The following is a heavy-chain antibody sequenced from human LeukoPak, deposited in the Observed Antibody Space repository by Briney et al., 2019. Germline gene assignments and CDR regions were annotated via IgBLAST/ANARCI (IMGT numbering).Heavy chain of an antibody. CDR2: IYYSGSP. J-gene: IGHJ3*02. CDR1: GYSISSGYY. V-gene: IGHV4-38-2*02. CDR3: ARTDYSSSWLDAFDI. Sequence: PSETLSLTCTVSGYSISSGYYWGWIRQPPGKGLEWIGYIYYSGSPNYNPSLKSRVTISLDTSKNQFSLKLSSVTAADTAVYYCARTDYSSSWLDAFDIWGQGTMVTVSS. D-gene: IGHD6-13*01.